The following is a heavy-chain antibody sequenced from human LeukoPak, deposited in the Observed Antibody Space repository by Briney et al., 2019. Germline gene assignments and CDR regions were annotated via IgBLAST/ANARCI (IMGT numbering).Heavy chain of an antibody. V-gene: IGHV3-49*03. Sequence: GGSLRLSCTASGFTFGDYAMSWFRQAPGKGLEWVGFIRSKAYGGTTEYAASVKGRFTISRDDSKNTLYLQMNSLKTEDTAVYYCTTAGANSPFDYWGQGTLVTVSS. D-gene: IGHD2-8*01. CDR1: GFTFGDYA. CDR2: IRSKAYGGTT. J-gene: IGHJ4*02. CDR3: TTAGANSPFDY.